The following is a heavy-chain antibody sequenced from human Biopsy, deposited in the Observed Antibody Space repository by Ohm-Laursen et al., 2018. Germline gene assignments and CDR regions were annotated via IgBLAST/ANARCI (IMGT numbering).Heavy chain of an antibody. CDR1: GYTFNAYY. CDR3: AKPSGGVSTIGFDP. CDR2: INPATGET. V-gene: IGHV1-2*02. D-gene: IGHD3-16*01. J-gene: IGHJ5*02. Sequence: SVKVSCRASGYTFNAYYIHWMRQAPGQGLEWMGWINPATGETRYAQRFQGRVTMTRDTSVTTAYMQLSSLTSDDTALYYCAKPSGGVSTIGFDPWGQGTQVIVSS.